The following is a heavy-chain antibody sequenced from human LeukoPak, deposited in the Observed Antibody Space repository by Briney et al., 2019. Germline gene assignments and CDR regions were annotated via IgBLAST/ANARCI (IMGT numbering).Heavy chain of an antibody. J-gene: IGHJ4*02. CDR3: ASSPDYGGNFFDY. Sequence: GESLKISCKGSGYSFTSYWIGWVRQMPGKGLERMGIIYPGDSDTRYSPSFQGQVTISADKSISTAYLQWSSLKASDTAMYYCASSPDYGGNFFDYWGQGTLVTVSS. CDR1: GYSFTSYW. CDR2: IYPGDSDT. D-gene: IGHD4-17*01. V-gene: IGHV5-51*01.